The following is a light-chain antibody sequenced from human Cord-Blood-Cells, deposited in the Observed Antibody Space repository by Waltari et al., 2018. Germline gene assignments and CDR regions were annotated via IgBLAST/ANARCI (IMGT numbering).Light chain of an antibody. CDR2: GKN. CDR1: SRRSYY. CDR3: NSRDSSGNHWV. V-gene: IGLV3-19*01. Sequence: SSELTQNPAVSVALGQKVRITCQADSRRSYYASWYQQNPGQAPVLVIYGKNNRPSGIPDRFSGSSAGNTASLTITGAQAEDEADYDCNSRDSSGNHWVFGGGTKLTVL. J-gene: IGLJ3*02.